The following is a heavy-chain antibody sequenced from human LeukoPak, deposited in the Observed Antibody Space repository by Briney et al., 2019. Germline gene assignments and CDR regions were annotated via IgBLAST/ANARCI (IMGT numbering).Heavy chain of an antibody. V-gene: IGHV3-53*04. CDR3: ATSSGRYFDAFDM. CDR2: LYSGGST. CDR1: GFNVSNNY. J-gene: IGHJ3*02. Sequence: GGSLRLSCAASGFNVSNNYVTWVRQAPGEGLEWISVLYSGGSTFYADSVKGRFTISRHNSKNTLYLQMNSLRAEDRAVYYCATSSGRYFDAFDMWGQGTMVTVSS. D-gene: IGHD1-26*01.